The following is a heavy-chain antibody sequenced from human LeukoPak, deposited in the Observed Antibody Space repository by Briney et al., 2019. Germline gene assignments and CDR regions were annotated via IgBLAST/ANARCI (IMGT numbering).Heavy chain of an antibody. CDR3: ATKQWLAPPPDA. Sequence: PGGSLRLSCAASGFTFSKYWMLWVRQAPGKGLESVSRINTDGTVTTYADSVKGRFTVSRDNADNTMFLQMNSVRDAETAVYYCATKQWLAPPPDAWGQGNPVTVSS. V-gene: IGHV3-74*01. J-gene: IGHJ5*02. CDR1: GFTFSKYW. CDR2: INTDGTVT. D-gene: IGHD6-19*01.